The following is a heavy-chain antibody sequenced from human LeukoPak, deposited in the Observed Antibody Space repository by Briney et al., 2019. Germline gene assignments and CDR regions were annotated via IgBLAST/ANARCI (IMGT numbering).Heavy chain of an antibody. CDR2: INHGGST. V-gene: IGHV4-34*01. CDR3: ASGCYITMVRGVPPLDCRFDP. Sequence: SETLSLTCAVYGGSFSGDYWSGIRQPPGKRGWCGGEINHGGSTNYNPSLKSRVTISVDTSKNQFSLKLSSVTAADTAVYYCASGCYITMVRGVPPLDCRFDPWGQGTLVTVSS. J-gene: IGHJ5*02. D-gene: IGHD3-10*01. CDR1: GGSFSGDY.